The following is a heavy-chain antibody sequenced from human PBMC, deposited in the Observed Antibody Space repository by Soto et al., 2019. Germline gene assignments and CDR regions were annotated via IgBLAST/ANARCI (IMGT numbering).Heavy chain of an antibody. D-gene: IGHD5-12*01. J-gene: IGHJ4*02. CDR2: IFYTGST. CDR1: GGTINSGDYF. V-gene: IGHV4-30-4*01. CDR3: ARVKATLYRHYYFDY. Sequence: SETLSLTCSVSGGTINSGDYFWSWIRQPPGKGLEWIGSIFYTGSTYYSPSLKSRASMSMDTSKKLFSLRLRSLTAADTAVYFFARVKATLYRHYYFDYWGQGTPVTVSS.